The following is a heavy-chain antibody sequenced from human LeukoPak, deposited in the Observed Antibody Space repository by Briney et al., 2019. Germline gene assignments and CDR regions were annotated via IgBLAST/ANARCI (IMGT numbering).Heavy chain of an antibody. CDR3: ARVFGLAAAGADY. CDR2: IYHSGNT. D-gene: IGHD6-13*01. V-gene: IGHV4-59*08. CDR1: GGSISSYY. Sequence: SETLSLTCTVSGGSISSYYWSWIRQPPGKGLEWIGSIYHSGNTYYNPSLKRRVTISLDTSKNQFSLNLNSVTAADTAVYYCARVFGLAAAGADYWGQGTLVTVSS. J-gene: IGHJ4*02.